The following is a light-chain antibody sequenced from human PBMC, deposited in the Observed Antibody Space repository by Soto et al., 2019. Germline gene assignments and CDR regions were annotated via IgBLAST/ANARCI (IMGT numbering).Light chain of an antibody. Sequence: EVVMTQSPVTLSVSPGERANLPCRASQSVTSNLAWYQQKPGQAPRLLIYGASARATGIPARFSGSGSGTEFTLTISSLQSEDFAVYYCQQYNNWPPTFGQGTKVEIK. CDR1: QSVTSN. V-gene: IGKV3-15*01. CDR3: QQYNNWPPT. J-gene: IGKJ1*01. CDR2: GAS.